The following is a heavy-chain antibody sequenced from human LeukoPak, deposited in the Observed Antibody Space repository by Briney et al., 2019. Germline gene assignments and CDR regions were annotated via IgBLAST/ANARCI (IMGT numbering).Heavy chain of an antibody. J-gene: IGHJ4*02. CDR2: ISGSAGST. V-gene: IGHV3-23*01. D-gene: IGHD3-3*01. Sequence: GGSLRLSCVASGFTFSSYAVTWVRQAPGKGLEWVSAISGSAGSTYYADSEKGRFTISRDNSKNTLYLQMNSLRAEDTAVYYCAKDAIFGVVIRVLLDYWGQGTLVTVSS. CDR1: GFTFSSYA. CDR3: AKDAIFGVVIRVLLDY.